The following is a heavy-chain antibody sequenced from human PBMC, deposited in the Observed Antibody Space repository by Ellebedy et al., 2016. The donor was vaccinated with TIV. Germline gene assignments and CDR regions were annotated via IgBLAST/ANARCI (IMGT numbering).Heavy chain of an antibody. Sequence: GESLKISXAASGFTFSSYAMSWVRQAPGKGLEWVSAISGSGGSTYYADSVKGRFTISRDNSKNTLYLQMNSLRAEDTAVYYCARPSLAARVYWYFDLWGRGTLVTVSS. CDR2: ISGSGGST. CDR1: GFTFSSYA. J-gene: IGHJ2*01. V-gene: IGHV3-23*01. D-gene: IGHD6-25*01. CDR3: ARPSLAARVYWYFDL.